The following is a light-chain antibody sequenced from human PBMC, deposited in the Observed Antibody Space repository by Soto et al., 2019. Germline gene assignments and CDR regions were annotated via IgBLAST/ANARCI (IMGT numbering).Light chain of an antibody. CDR2: EVS. J-gene: IGLJ1*01. CDR3: CSYTSNHNFV. V-gene: IGLV2-14*01. Sequence: SGLASRVALSFFPGQSLTISCSDHRTDVGGYNYVSWYQQSPGRAPKLLISEVSKRPSGVSDRFSGSKSGNTASLTISGLQIDDDGDYYCCSYTSNHNFVCGSGTKVT. CDR1: RTDVGGYNY.